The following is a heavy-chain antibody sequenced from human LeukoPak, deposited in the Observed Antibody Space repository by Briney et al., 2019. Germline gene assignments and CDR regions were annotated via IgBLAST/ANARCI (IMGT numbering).Heavy chain of an antibody. J-gene: IGHJ4*02. CDR1: GGSFSGYY. Sequence: ASETLSLTCAVYGGSFSGYYWSWIRQPPGKGLEWIGEINHSGSTNYNPSLKSRVTISVDTSKNQFSLKLSSVTAADTAVYYCARDLVDFWSGYYTGFDYWGQGTLVTVSS. CDR3: ARDLVDFWSGYYTGFDY. CDR2: INHSGST. D-gene: IGHD3-3*01. V-gene: IGHV4-34*01.